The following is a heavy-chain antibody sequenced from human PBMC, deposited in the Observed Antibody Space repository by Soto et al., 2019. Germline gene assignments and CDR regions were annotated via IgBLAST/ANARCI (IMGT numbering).Heavy chain of an antibody. Sequence: PSETLSLTCTVSGGSISSYYWSWIRQPPGKGLEWIGYIYYSGSTNYNPSLKSRVTISVDTSKNQFSLKLSSVTAADTAVYYCASVNGDYVFDYWGQGTLVTVSS. CDR3: ASVNGDYVFDY. CDR2: IYYSGST. CDR1: GGSISSYY. V-gene: IGHV4-59*01. J-gene: IGHJ4*02. D-gene: IGHD4-17*01.